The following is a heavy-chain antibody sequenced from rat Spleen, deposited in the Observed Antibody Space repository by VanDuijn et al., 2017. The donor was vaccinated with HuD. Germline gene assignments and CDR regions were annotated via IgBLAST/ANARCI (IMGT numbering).Heavy chain of an antibody. V-gene: IGHV5-19*01. J-gene: IGHJ2*01. CDR1: GFTFSSSG. CDR3: AREADKPFHYFDY. D-gene: IGHD1-6*01. Sequence: EVQLVESGGGLVQPGRSLRLSCAASGFTFSSSGMHWIRQAPTKGLEWVASISTGGGNTYYRDSVKGRFTISRDNAKSTLYLQMDSLRSEDTATYYCAREADKPFHYFDYWGQGVMVTVSS. CDR2: ISTGGGNT.